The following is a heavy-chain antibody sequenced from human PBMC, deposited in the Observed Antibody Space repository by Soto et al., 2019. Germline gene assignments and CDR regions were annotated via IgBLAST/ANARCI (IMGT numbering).Heavy chain of an antibody. CDR1: GYTFTGYY. V-gene: IGHV1-2*04. CDR3: ARDRASNWNYEIDY. D-gene: IGHD1-7*01. J-gene: IGHJ4*02. CDR2: INPNSGGT. Sequence: QVQLVQSGAEVKKPGASVKVSCKASGYTFTGYYMHWVRQAPGQGLEWMGWINPNSGGTNYAQKFQGWFTMTRDTSISTAYMELSRLRSDDTAVYYCARDRASNWNYEIDYWGQGTLVTVSS.